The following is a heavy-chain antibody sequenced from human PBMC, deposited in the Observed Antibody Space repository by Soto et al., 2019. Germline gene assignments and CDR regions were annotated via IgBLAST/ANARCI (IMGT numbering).Heavy chain of an antibody. Sequence: GGSLRLSCVVSGFIPSSYAMSWVRQAPGQGLEWVSGISGSGGATSYADSVKGRFTISRDNSKNPLYLQTNSVSAEDTAICYCARDAIIVSSSFNYFDFWGQGALVTVSS. J-gene: IGHJ4*02. CDR1: GFIPSSYA. V-gene: IGHV3-23*01. CDR2: ISGSGGAT. D-gene: IGHD6-13*01. CDR3: ARDAIIVSSSFNYFDF.